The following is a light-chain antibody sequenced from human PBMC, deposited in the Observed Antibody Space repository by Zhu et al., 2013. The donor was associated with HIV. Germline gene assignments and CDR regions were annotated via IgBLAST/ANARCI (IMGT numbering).Light chain of an antibody. J-gene: IGLJ3*02. CDR1: NSNIGSNA. CDR2: RNN. Sequence: QSVLTQPPSASGTPGQRVTISCSGSNSNIGSNAVNWYQQLPGTAPQLLIYRNNQRPSGVPDRFSGSKSGTSASLAISGLQSEDEADYYCAAWDDSLIAWVFGGGTKLTVL. CDR3: AAWDDSLIAWV. V-gene: IGLV1-44*01.